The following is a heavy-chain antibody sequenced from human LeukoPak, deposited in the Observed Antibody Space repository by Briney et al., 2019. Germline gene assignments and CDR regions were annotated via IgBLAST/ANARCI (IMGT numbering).Heavy chain of an antibody. D-gene: IGHD6-13*01. CDR2: ISSSSSSI. Sequence: PGGSLRLSCAASGFTFSSYSMNWVRQAPGKGLECVSSISSSSSSIYYADSVKGRFTISRDDAKNSPYLQMNSLRAEDTAVYYCARTATDTGEFDYWGQGTLVTVSS. V-gene: IGHV3-21*01. CDR1: GFTFSSYS. J-gene: IGHJ4*02. CDR3: ARTATDTGEFDY.